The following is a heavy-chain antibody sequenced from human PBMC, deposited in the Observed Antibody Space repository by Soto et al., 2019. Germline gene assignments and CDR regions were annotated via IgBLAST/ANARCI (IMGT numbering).Heavy chain of an antibody. J-gene: IGHJ2*01. V-gene: IGHV3-74*01. D-gene: IGHD2-15*01. CDR1: GFPFTISW. Sequence: PGGSLRLCCATSGFPFTISWMHWVRQVPGKPLEWVSRITSDGSETIYADSVKGRFTISRDNAESTVYLQMNSLRAEDTGIYNCAKDWSHCIDLWG. CDR3: AKDWSHCIDL. CDR2: ITSDGSET.